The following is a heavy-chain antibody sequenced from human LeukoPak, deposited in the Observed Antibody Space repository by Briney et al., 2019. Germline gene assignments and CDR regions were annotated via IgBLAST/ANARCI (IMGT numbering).Heavy chain of an antibody. CDR2: ISGSGGST. J-gene: IGHJ4*02. D-gene: IGHD1-26*01. V-gene: IGHV3-23*01. Sequence: PGGSLRLSCAASGFTFSSYAMSWVRQAPGKGLEWVSAISGSGGSTYYADSVKGRFSISRDNSKNTLYLQMNSLRAEDTAVYYCAKVSSGSYYFDYWGQGTLVTVSS. CDR1: GFTFSSYA. CDR3: AKVSSGSYYFDY.